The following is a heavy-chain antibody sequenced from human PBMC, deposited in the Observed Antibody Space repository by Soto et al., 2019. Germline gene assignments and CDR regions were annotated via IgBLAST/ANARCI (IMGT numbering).Heavy chain of an antibody. CDR2: ISSSSSYI. Sequence: GGSLRLSCAASGFTFSSYSMNWVRQAPGKGLEWVSSISSSSSYIYYADSVKGRFTISRDNAKNSLYLQMNSLRAEDTAVYYCARASPNLSAFDIWGQGTRVTVSS. CDR1: GFTFSSYS. J-gene: IGHJ3*02. V-gene: IGHV3-21*01. CDR3: ARASPNLSAFDI.